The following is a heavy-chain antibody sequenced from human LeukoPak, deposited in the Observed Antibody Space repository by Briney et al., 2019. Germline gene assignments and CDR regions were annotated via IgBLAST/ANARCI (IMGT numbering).Heavy chain of an antibody. CDR2: INPDTGDT. D-gene: IGHD2-15*01. CDR1: GYTFTDYY. CDR3: ARVGYCRGYRCYLNFDY. Sequence: ASVKVSCKASGYTFTDYYIHWMRQAPGQGLEWMGWINPDTGDTNYAQNFQGRVTMTRDTSISTVYMELNRLTSDDTALYYCARVGYCRGYRCYLNFDYWGQGTLVTVSS. V-gene: IGHV1-2*02. J-gene: IGHJ4*02.